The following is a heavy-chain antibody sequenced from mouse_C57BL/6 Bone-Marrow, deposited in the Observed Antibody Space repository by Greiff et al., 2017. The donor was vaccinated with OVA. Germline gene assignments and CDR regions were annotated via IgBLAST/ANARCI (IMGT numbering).Heavy chain of an antibody. D-gene: IGHD1-1*01. V-gene: IGHV1-59*01. CDR1: GYTFTSYW. Sequence: QVQLQQPGAELVRPGTSVKLSCKASGYTFTSYWMHWVKQRPGQGLEWIGVIDPSDSYTNYNQKFKGKATLTVDKSSSTAYMQLSSLTSEDSAVYYCAMDYYGSSQAWFAYWGQGTLVTVSA. J-gene: IGHJ3*01. CDR3: AMDYYGSSQAWFAY. CDR2: IDPSDSYT.